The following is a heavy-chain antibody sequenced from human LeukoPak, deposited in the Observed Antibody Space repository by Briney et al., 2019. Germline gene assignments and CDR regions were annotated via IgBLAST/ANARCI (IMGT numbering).Heavy chain of an antibody. J-gene: IGHJ5*02. D-gene: IGHD2-8*01. CDR3: ARDSIPLHCTNGVCPFNWFDP. Sequence: SGGSLRLSCAASGFTFSHHGMHWVRQAPGKGLEWVSYISSSGSTIYYADSVKGRFTISRDNAKNSLYLQMNSLRAEDTAVYYCARDSIPLHCTNGVCPFNWFDPWGQGTLVTVSS. CDR1: GFTFSHHG. CDR2: ISSSGSTI. V-gene: IGHV3-48*04.